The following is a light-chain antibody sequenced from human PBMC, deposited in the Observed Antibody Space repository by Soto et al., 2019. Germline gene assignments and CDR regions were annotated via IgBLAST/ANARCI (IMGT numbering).Light chain of an antibody. J-gene: IGKJ1*01. CDR3: HQSYGYSCT. CDR2: AAS. CDR1: QSSSEW. Sequence: DIPMTQSPSTLSAYVGDRVTITCRASQSSSEWLAWYQQKPGKPPNILIYAASTLASGVPSRVSGSGSGTQFASPISSLQYADLATYYCHQSYGYSCTFGQATTVHIK. V-gene: IGKV1-5*03.